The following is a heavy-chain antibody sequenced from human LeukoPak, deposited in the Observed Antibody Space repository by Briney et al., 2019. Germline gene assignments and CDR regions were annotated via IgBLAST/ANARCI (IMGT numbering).Heavy chain of an antibody. Sequence: PGGSLRLSCAASGFTFSSYSMNWVRQAPGKGLEWVSYISSSSSTIYYADSVKGRFTISRDNAKNSLYLQMNSLRAEDTAVYYCAKGHADSSGYYYFDSWGQGTLVTVPS. D-gene: IGHD3-22*01. V-gene: IGHV3-48*01. CDR2: ISSSSSTI. J-gene: IGHJ4*02. CDR3: AKGHADSSGYYYFDS. CDR1: GFTFSSYS.